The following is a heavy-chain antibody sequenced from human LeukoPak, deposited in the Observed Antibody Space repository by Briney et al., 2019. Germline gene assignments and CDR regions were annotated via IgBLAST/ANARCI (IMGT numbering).Heavy chain of an antibody. J-gene: IGHJ4*02. CDR3: ARDRNTDFWSGYYTNYFDY. CDR2: IRYDGSNK. V-gene: IGHV3-30*02. D-gene: IGHD3-3*01. Sequence: GGSPRLSCAASGFTFSNYGMHWVRQAPGKGLEWVAFIRYDGSNKYYADSVKGRFTISRDNAKNSLYLQMDSLRAEDTAVYYCARDRNTDFWSGYYTNYFDYWGQGTLVTVSS. CDR1: GFTFSNYG.